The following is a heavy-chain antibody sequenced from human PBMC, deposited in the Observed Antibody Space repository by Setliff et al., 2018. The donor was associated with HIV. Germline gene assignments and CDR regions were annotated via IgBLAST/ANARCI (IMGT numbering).Heavy chain of an antibody. CDR3: ARDDSIVLVPAIMRGDGFDF. CDR1: GGSISTYY. CDR2: IYYSGST. V-gene: IGHV4-59*01. J-gene: IGHJ3*01. D-gene: IGHD2-2*01. Sequence: SETLSLTCTVSGGSISTYYWSWIRQPPGRRLEWIGYIYYSGSTNYNPSLKSRVTISVDTSKNQFSLKLTSVTAADTAIYYCARDDSIVLVPAIMRGDGFDFWGQGRMVTVSS.